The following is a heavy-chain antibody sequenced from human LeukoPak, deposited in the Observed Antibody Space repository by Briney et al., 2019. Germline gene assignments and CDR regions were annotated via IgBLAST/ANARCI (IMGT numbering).Heavy chain of an antibody. Sequence: GGSLRLSCTASGFSFSSYNINWVRQAPGKGLEWVSSFISSSNYMYYADSVKGRFTISRDNSKNTLYLQMNSLGAEDTALYYCAKDVRGYNRPFDYWGQGTLVTVSS. CDR2: FISSSNYM. J-gene: IGHJ4*02. V-gene: IGHV3-21*04. CDR1: GFSFSSYN. D-gene: IGHD3-10*02. CDR3: AKDVRGYNRPFDY.